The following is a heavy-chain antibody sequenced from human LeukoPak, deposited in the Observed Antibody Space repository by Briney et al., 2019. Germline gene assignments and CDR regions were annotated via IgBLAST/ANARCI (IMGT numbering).Heavy chain of an antibody. Sequence: GESLKISCKGSGYSFTNYWIGWVRQMPGKGLEWMGIIYPGDSDTRYSPSFQGQVTISADKSISTAYLQWSTLKASDTAIHYCARRNNYGLDYWGQGTLVTVSS. CDR1: GYSFTNYW. D-gene: IGHD5-18*01. CDR2: IYPGDSDT. CDR3: ARRNNYGLDY. V-gene: IGHV5-51*01. J-gene: IGHJ4*02.